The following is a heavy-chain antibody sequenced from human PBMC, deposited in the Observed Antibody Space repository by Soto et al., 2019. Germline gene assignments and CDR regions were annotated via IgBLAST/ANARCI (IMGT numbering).Heavy chain of an antibody. D-gene: IGHD4-17*01. J-gene: IGHJ4*02. CDR3: ARVTGDYDFDY. Sequence: QVQLQESGPGLVKPSQTLSLTCTVSGGSISHGDYYWSWIRQPPGKGLEWVGYIYYTGTTYFNPSLQSRLTISIATSKSQFSLNLSSVTAADTAVYFCARVTGDYDFDYWGQGTLVTVSS. CDR1: GGSISHGDYY. V-gene: IGHV4-30-4*01. CDR2: IYYTGTT.